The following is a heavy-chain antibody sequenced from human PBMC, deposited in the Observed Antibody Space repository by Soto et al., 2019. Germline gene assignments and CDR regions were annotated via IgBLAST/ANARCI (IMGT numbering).Heavy chain of an antibody. J-gene: IGHJ4*02. CDR3: ASVPPDFHSAFDY. CDR1: GDSVSSTSAA. Sequence: PSRTLSLTCAISGDSVSSTSAAWNWIRQSPSRGIEWLGRTYYRSKWYNDYAVSVKSRITINPDTSKNQFSLQLNSVTPEDTALYYFASVPPDFHSAFDYWGQGTLVTVSS. D-gene: IGHD4-4*01. CDR2: TYYRSKWYN. V-gene: IGHV6-1*01.